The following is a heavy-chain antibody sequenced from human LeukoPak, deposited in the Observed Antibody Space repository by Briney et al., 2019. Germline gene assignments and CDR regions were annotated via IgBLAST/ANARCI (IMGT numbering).Heavy chain of an antibody. CDR2: INPSGGIT. Sequence: ASVKVSCKASGYTFTSYYMHWVRQAPGQGLEWMGIINPSGGITTYAQKFQGRVTMTRDTSTSTVYMELSSLRSEDTAVYYCARRSGITIFGVVIIDRSWFDPWGQGTLVTVSS. V-gene: IGHV1-46*01. CDR3: ARRSGITIFGVVIIDRSWFDP. J-gene: IGHJ5*02. D-gene: IGHD3-3*01. CDR1: GYTFTSYY.